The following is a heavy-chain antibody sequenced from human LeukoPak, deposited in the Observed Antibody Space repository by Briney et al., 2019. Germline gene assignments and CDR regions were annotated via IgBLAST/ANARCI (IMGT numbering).Heavy chain of an antibody. D-gene: IGHD3-10*01. V-gene: IGHV3-53*01. CDR1: GFTLSSNY. Sequence: GGSLRLSCAASGFTLSSNYMSWVRQAPGKGLEWVSVIYSGGSTYYADSVKGRFTISRDNSKNTLYLQMNSLRAEDTAVYYCARYYGSGSMGYYYGMDVWGKGTTVTVSS. CDR3: ARYYGSGSMGYYYGMDV. J-gene: IGHJ6*04. CDR2: IYSGGST.